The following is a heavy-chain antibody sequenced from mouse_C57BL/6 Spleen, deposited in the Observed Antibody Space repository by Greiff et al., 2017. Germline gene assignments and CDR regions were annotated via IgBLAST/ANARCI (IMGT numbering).Heavy chain of an antibody. CDR2: IDPSDSYT. Sequence: QVQLQQSGAELVKPGASVKLSCKASGYTFTSYWMQWVKQRPGQGLEWIGEIDPSDSYTNYNQKFKGKATLTVDTSSSTAYMQLSSLTSEDSAVYYCARGKELGGGGYWGQGTTLTVSS. V-gene: IGHV1-50*01. J-gene: IGHJ2*01. CDR1: GYTFTSYW. CDR3: ARGKELGGGGY. D-gene: IGHD4-1*01.